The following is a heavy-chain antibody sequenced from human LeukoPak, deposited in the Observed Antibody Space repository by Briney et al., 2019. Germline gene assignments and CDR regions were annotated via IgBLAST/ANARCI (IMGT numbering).Heavy chain of an antibody. V-gene: IGHV3-23*01. CDR3: AKNFAPGNAFYDF. Sequence: GGSLRLSCAASGFSFSTYAITWVRQAPGRGLEWVSAIDWTSHYIFYRDSVQGRFTTSRDNPRATLFLQMNSLTAEDSAVYYCAKNFAPGNAFYDFWGQGVLVTVSS. J-gene: IGHJ4*02. CDR2: IDWTSHYI. CDR1: GFSFSTYA. D-gene: IGHD1-1*01.